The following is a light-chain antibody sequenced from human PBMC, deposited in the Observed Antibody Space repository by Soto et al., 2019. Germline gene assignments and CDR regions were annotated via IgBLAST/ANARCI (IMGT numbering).Light chain of an antibody. CDR1: QTVNSR. J-gene: IGKJ2*01. Sequence: EIVLTQSPATLSSSPGERATLSCRASQTVNSRLAWYQHKPGQAPRLLIYHTSNRATGIPARFGGSGSGTEFTLTISGLQSEDHAVYYCQQYGDWPPETFGQGTKVEI. V-gene: IGKV3-15*01. CDR3: QQYGDWPPET. CDR2: HTS.